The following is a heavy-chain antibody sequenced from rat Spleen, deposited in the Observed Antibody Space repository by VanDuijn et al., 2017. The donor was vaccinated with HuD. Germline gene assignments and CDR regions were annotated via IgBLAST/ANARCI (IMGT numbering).Heavy chain of an antibody. J-gene: IGHJ2*01. CDR1: GFTFSNYG. CDR2: INYDTTST. V-gene: IGHV5-29*01. Sequence: EVQLMESGGGLVQPGRSLKLSCAASGFTFSNYGMAWVRQAPTRGLEWVATINYDTTSTHYRDSVKGRFTISRDNAKSALFLQMDSLRSEDTATYYCARLGIAAISPFDYWSQGVMVTVSS. CDR3: ARLGIAAISPFDY. D-gene: IGHD1-2*01.